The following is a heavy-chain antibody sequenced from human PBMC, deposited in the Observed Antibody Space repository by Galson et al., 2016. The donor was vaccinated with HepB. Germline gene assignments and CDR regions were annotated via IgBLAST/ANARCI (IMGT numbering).Heavy chain of an antibody. V-gene: IGHV3-7*01. CDR2: IKQDGSEK. CDR1: GFTFSSYW. J-gene: IGHJ3*01. Sequence: SLRLSCAASGFTFSSYWMSWVRRAPGKGLEWVAKIKQDGSEKYYVDSVKGRFTVSRDNATNALYLKMNSLRAEDTAVYDCARRGSIFAPWGQGTMVTVSS. CDR3: ARRGSIFAP. D-gene: IGHD3-3*01.